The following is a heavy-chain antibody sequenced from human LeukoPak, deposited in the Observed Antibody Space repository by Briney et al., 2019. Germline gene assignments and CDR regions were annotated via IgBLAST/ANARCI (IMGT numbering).Heavy chain of an antibody. D-gene: IGHD2-2*01. CDR2: ISSSSSYI. CDR1: GFTFSSYI. V-gene: IGHV3-21*01. CDR3: ARDADIVVVPAAIEDAFDI. Sequence: GGSLRLSCAASGFTFSSYIMNWVRQAPGKGLGWVSSISSSSSYIYYADSVKGRFTISRDNAKNSLYLQMNSLRAEDTAVYYCARDADIVVVPAAIEDAFDIWGQGTMVTVSS. J-gene: IGHJ3*02.